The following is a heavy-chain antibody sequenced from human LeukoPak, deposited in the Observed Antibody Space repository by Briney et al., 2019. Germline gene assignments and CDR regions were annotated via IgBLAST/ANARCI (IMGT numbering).Heavy chain of an antibody. Sequence: DPSETLSLTCTVSGGSISSSSYYWGWIRQPPGKGLEWIGSIYYSGSTNYNPSLKSRVTISVDTSKNQFSLKLSSVTAADTAVYYCARCSVGRSIAVAGMIGWGGYYYYMDVWGEGTTVTISS. V-gene: IGHV4-39*07. CDR3: ARCSVGRSIAVAGMIGWGGYYYYMDV. J-gene: IGHJ6*03. CDR2: IYYSGST. D-gene: IGHD6-19*01. CDR1: GGSISSSSYY.